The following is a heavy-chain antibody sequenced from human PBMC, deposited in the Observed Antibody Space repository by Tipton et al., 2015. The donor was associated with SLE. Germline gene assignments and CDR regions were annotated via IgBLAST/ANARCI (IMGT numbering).Heavy chain of an antibody. J-gene: IGHJ5*02. D-gene: IGHD3-10*01. CDR3: AREQRIPMVRGLNWFDP. CDR2: IQYDGGNT. V-gene: IGHV3-30*02. Sequence: SLRLSCAASGFTFSSSDIHWVRQAPGKGLEWVSFIQYDGGNTYYADSVKGRFTISRDNSKNTLYLQMNSLTPEDTAIYYCAREQRIPMVRGLNWFDPWGQGTLVIVSS. CDR1: GFTFSSSD.